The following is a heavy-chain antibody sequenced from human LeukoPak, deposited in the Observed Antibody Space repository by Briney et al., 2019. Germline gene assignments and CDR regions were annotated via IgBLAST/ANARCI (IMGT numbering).Heavy chain of an antibody. CDR1: GFTFSSYS. Sequence: GGSLRLSCAASGFTFSSYSMNWVRQAPGKGLEWVSSISSSSSYIYYADSVKGRFTISRDNAKNSLYLQMNSLRAEDTAVYYCARELGDGYNAWAYWGQGTLVTVSS. CDR2: ISSSSSYI. D-gene: IGHD5-24*01. CDR3: ARELGDGYNAWAY. J-gene: IGHJ4*02. V-gene: IGHV3-21*01.